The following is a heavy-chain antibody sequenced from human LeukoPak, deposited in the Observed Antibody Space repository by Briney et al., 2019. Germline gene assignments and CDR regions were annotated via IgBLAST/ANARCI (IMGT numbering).Heavy chain of an antibody. J-gene: IGHJ6*02. CDR2: MNTDGSST. Sequence: GGSLRLSCAASGFTFSNYWMHWVRQAPGKGLVWVSRMNTDGSSTSYADSVKGRFTISRDNAKNSVYLQMNSLRAEDTAVYYCARGAPRGYCSGGSCYSGMDVWGQGTTVTVSS. D-gene: IGHD2-15*01. CDR3: ARGAPRGYCSGGSCYSGMDV. CDR1: GFTFSNYW. V-gene: IGHV3-74*01.